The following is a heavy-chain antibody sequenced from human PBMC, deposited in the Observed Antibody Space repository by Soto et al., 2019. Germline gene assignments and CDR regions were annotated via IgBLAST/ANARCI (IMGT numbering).Heavy chain of an antibody. J-gene: IGHJ3*02. Sequence: SQTLSLTCTVSGVSIRSGDYYWSWIRQPPGKGLEWIRNIYYSGTTYYDPSLKRRVTISLDTSKNQFSLKLSSVTAADPAVSSRARVSLTIFGVAIIPDAFDIWGQGPTVTAS. CDR1: GVSIRSGDYY. D-gene: IGHD3-3*01. CDR2: IYYSGTT. V-gene: IGHV4-30-4*01. CDR3: ARVSLTIFGVAIIPDAFDI.